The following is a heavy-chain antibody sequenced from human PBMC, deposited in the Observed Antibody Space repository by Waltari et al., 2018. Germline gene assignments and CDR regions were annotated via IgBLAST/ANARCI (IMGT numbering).Heavy chain of an antibody. CDR1: GFTFSSYS. D-gene: IGHD3-3*01. Sequence: EVQLVESGGGLVKPGGSLRLSCAASGFTFSSYSMNWVRQAPGKGLEWVSSISSSSSYIYYADSVKGRFTISRDNAKNSLYLQMNSLRAEDTALYYCARGYYDFWSGTIYYWGQGTLVTVSS. J-gene: IGHJ4*02. CDR3: ARGYYDFWSGTIYY. CDR2: ISSSSSYI. V-gene: IGHV3-21*04.